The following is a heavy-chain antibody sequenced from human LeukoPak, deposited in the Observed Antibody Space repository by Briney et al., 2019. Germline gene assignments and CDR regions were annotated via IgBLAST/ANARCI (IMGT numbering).Heavy chain of an antibody. J-gene: IGHJ5*01. CDR2: IYYSGST. CDR3: ARDRATTRSHNWFDS. V-gene: IGHV4-31*03. CDR1: GGSISSGGYY. Sequence: SETLSLTCTVSGGSISSGGYYWSWIRQHPGKGLEWIGYIYYSGSTYYNPSLKSRVTISVDMSKNQFSLKLSSVTAADTAVYYCARDRATTRSHNWFDSWGQGTLVTVSS. D-gene: IGHD5-12*01.